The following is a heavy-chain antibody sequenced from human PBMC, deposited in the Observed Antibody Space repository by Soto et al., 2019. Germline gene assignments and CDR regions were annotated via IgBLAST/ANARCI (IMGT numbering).Heavy chain of an antibody. CDR2: IYYSGST. Sequence: HVQLQESGPGLVKPSETLSLTCTVSGGSISSYYWSWIRQPPGKGLEWIGYIYYSGSTNYNPSLKRRFTISVDTSKNQFSLKLSSVTAADTAVYYCARAGYCSGGSCYPNNWFDPWGQGTLVTVSS. D-gene: IGHD2-15*01. J-gene: IGHJ5*02. CDR1: GGSISSYY. CDR3: ARAGYCSGGSCYPNNWFDP. V-gene: IGHV4-59*01.